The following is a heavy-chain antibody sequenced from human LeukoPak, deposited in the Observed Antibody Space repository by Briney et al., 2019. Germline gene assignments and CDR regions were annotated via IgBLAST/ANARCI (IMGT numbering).Heavy chain of an antibody. V-gene: IGHV3-48*01. CDR3: AREKTGYCSSTSCYNYYYYYMDV. Sequence: GGSLRLSCAASGFTFSSYGMSWVRQAPGKGLEWVSYISSSSSTIYYADSVKGRFTISRDNAKNSLYLQMNSLRAEDTAVYYCAREKTGYCSSTSCYNYYYYYMDVWGKGTTVTVSS. J-gene: IGHJ6*03. CDR2: ISSSSSTI. D-gene: IGHD2-2*03. CDR1: GFTFSSYG.